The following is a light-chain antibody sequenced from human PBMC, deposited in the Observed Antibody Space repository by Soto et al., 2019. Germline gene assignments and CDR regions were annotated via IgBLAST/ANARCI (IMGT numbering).Light chain of an antibody. CDR3: QQYGSSPAT. CDR1: QHISSNY. Sequence: EIVLTQPPGTLSLSPGERATLSCRASQHISSNYLAWYQHKPGQAPRLLIYGASSRATGIPARFSGSGSGTDFTLTISRLEPEDFAVYYCQQYGSSPATFGQGTKVDI. CDR2: GAS. V-gene: IGKV3-20*01. J-gene: IGKJ1*01.